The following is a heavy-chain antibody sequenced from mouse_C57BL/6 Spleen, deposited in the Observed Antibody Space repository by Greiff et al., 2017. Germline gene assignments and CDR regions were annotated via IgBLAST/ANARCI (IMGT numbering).Heavy chain of an antibody. J-gene: IGHJ2*01. V-gene: IGHV14-1*01. CDR3: TTSDYAGYYFDY. CDR1: GFNIKDYY. Sequence: EVQLQQSGAELVRPGASVKLSCTASGFNIKDYYMHWVKQRPEQGLEWIGRIDPEDGDTEYAPKFQGKATMTADTSSNTAYLQLSSLTSEDAAVYYCTTSDYAGYYFDYWGQGTTLTVSS. CDR2: IDPEDGDT. D-gene: IGHD2-4*01.